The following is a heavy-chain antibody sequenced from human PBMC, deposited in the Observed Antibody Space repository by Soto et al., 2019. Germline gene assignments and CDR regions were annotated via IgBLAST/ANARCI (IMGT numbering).Heavy chain of an antibody. D-gene: IGHD2-2*01. CDR2: IIPILGIA. V-gene: IGHV1-69*02. J-gene: IGHJ6*03. CDR1: GGTFSSYT. Sequence: QVQLVQSGAEVKKPGSSVKVSCKASGGTFSSYTISWVRQAPGQGLEWMGRIIPILGIANYAQKFQGRVTITADKATSTAYMELSSLRSEDTAVYYCAREGVDGSSASCGSRGETCYDYYYMDVWGKGSTVTVSS. CDR3: AREGVDGSSASCGSRGETCYDYYYMDV.